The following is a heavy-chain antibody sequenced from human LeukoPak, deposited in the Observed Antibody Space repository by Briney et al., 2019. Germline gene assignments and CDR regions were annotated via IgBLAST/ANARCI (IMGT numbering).Heavy chain of an antibody. Sequence: ASVKVSCKASGYTFTSYAMNWVRQAPGQGLKWMGWINTNTGNPTYAQGFTGRFVFSLDTSVSTAYLQISSLKAEDTAVYYCARGLRYFDWLSEAYFDYWGQGTLVTVSS. V-gene: IGHV7-4-1*02. CDR3: ARGLRYFDWLSEAYFDY. CDR1: GYTFTSYA. J-gene: IGHJ4*02. CDR2: INTNTGNP. D-gene: IGHD3-9*01.